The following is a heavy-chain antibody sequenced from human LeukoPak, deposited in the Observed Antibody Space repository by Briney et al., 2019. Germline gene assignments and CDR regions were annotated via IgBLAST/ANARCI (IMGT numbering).Heavy chain of an antibody. Sequence: GESLKISCKASGYSFTTYWIGWVRQMPGKGLEWMGIIYPGDSDIKYSPSFQGQVTISADKSISTAYLQWSSLKASDTAMYYCARHGGGYCRTTSCYPFDPWGQGTLVTVSS. CDR1: GYSFTTYW. D-gene: IGHD2-2*01. V-gene: IGHV5-51*01. CDR2: IYPGDSDI. CDR3: ARHGGGYCRTTSCYPFDP. J-gene: IGHJ5*02.